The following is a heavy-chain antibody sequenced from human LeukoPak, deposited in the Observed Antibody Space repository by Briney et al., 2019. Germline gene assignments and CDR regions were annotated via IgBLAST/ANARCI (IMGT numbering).Heavy chain of an antibody. J-gene: IGHJ4*02. CDR1: GGSISSSSYY. CDR3: ARRAATGDGPYYFDY. Sequence: SETLSLTCTVSGGSISSSSYYWGWIRQPPGTGLEWIGSIYYSGSTYYNPSLKSRVTISVDTSKNQFSLKLSSVTAADTAVYYCARRAATGDGPYYFDYWGQGTLVTVSS. CDR2: IYYSGST. V-gene: IGHV4-39*07. D-gene: IGHD2-15*01.